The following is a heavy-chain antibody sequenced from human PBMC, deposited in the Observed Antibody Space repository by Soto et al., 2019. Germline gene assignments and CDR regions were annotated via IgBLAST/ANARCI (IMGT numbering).Heavy chain of an antibody. Sequence: QVQLVQSGAEVKKPGASVKVSCKASGYTFTSYGISWVRQAPGQGLEWMGWTSAYNGNTNNAQKLQGRVTMTTDTSTSTAYMELRSLRSDDTAVYYCARDITPAGYSSSWYLYYYYGMDVWGQGTTVTVSS. CDR2: TSAYNGNT. D-gene: IGHD6-13*01. J-gene: IGHJ6*02. CDR3: ARDITPAGYSSSWYLYYYYGMDV. V-gene: IGHV1-18*01. CDR1: GYTFTSYG.